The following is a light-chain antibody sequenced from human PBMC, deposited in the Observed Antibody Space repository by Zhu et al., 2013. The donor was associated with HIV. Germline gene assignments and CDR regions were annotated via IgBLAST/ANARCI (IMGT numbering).Light chain of an antibody. Sequence: EIVMTQSPGTLSLSPGERATVSCRATQRVSSRYLAWYQQKPGQAPRLLIYDASNRATGIPARFSGSGSGTEFTLTITSLQPEDFATYYCLQDYNYPATFGQGTRLEIK. J-gene: IGKJ5*01. V-gene: IGKV3D-7*01. CDR2: DAS. CDR3: LQDYNYPAT. CDR1: QRVSSRY.